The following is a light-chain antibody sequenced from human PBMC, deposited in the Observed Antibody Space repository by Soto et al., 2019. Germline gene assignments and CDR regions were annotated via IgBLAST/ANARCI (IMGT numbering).Light chain of an antibody. J-gene: IGLJ3*02. CDR1: SSDIGTFNY. CDR2: DVS. CDR3: SSYTSGSTWV. Sequence: QSALTQPASVSGSPGQSITISCTGTSSDIGTFNYVSWYQQNPGKAPKLMIYDVSNRPSGVSDRFSGSKSGNTASLTISGLQAEDEADYYCSSYTSGSTWVFGGGAKLTVL. V-gene: IGLV2-14*01.